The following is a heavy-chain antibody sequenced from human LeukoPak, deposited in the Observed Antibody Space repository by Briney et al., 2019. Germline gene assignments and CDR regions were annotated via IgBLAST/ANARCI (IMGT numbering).Heavy chain of an antibody. D-gene: IGHD3-9*01. V-gene: IGHV4-34*01. J-gene: IGHJ4*02. CDR2: INHSGST. Sequence: SETLSLTCAVYGRSFSGYYWSWIRQPPGKGLEWIGEINHSGSTNYNPSLKSRVTISVDTSKNQFSLKLSSVTAADTAVYYCAREMDYHILTGYSTFDYWGQGTLVTVSS. CDR3: AREMDYHILTGYSTFDY. CDR1: GRSFSGYY.